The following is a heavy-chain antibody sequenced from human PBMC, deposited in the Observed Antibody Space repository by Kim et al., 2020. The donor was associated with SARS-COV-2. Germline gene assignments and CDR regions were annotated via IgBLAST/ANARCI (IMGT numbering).Heavy chain of an antibody. CDR2: ISGSGNST. Sequence: GGSLRLSCAASGFSFSTYGMNWVRQPPGKGLEWVSAISGSGNSTFYVDSVKGRFTISRDNSKSTLYLQMDSLRAEDTAVYYCATLTTGSCYSAADVWGQG. CDR1: GFSFSTYG. V-gene: IGHV3-23*01. CDR3: ATLTTGSCYSAADV. D-gene: IGHD2-15*01. J-gene: IGHJ6*02.